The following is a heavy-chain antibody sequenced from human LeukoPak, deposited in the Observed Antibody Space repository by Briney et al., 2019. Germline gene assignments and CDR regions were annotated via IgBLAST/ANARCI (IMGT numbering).Heavy chain of an antibody. CDR2: ISYTGST. V-gene: IGHV4-59*08. Sequence: SEALSLTCTVSGGSISSYYWSWIRQPPGKGLDGIGYISYTGSTNYTPSLKSRLTISVDTSKNQFSLKLSSVTAADTAIYYCARQELRFSQFDPWGQGTLVTVSS. CDR1: GGSISSYY. CDR3: ARQELRFSQFDP. J-gene: IGHJ5*02. D-gene: IGHD3-3*01.